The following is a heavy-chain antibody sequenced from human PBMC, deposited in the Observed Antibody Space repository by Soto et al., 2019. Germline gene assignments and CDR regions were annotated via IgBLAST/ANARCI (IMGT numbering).Heavy chain of an antibody. V-gene: IGHV4-31*03. CDR1: GGSISSGGYY. Sequence: SETLSLTCTVSGGSISSGGYYWSWIRQHPGKGLEWIGYIYYSGSTYYNPSLKSRVTISVDTSKNQFSLKLSSVTAADTAVYYCARGNGDYKYYVDYWGAGTLVTVYS. CDR2: IYYSGST. CDR3: ARGNGDYKYYVDY. D-gene: IGHD4-17*01. J-gene: IGHJ4*02.